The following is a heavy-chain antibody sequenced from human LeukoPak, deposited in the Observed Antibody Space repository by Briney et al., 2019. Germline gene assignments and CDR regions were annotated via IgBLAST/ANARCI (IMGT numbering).Heavy chain of an antibody. CDR1: GGSISSYY. D-gene: IGHD3-10*01. J-gene: IGHJ4*02. Sequence: SETLSLTFTVSGGSISSYYWSWIRQPPGKGLEWIGYIYYSGSTNYNPSLKSRVTISVDTSKNQFSLKLSSVTAADTAVYYCARNSVRGDDYWGQGTLVTVSS. CDR2: IYYSGST. CDR3: ARNSVRGDDY. V-gene: IGHV4-59*12.